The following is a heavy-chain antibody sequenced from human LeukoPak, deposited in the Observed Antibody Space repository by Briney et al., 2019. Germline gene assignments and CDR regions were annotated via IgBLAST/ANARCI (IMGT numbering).Heavy chain of an antibody. CDR3: ARALRERWLQSQLFDY. CDR2: IIPIFGTA. D-gene: IGHD5-24*01. CDR1: GGTLSNNV. V-gene: IGHV1-69*06. Sequence: SVKVSCKASGGTLSNNVVSWVRQAPGQGLEWMGGIIPIFGTANYAQKFQGRVTITADKSTSTAYMELSSLRSEDTAVYYCARALRERWLQSQLFDYWGQGTLVTVSS. J-gene: IGHJ4*02.